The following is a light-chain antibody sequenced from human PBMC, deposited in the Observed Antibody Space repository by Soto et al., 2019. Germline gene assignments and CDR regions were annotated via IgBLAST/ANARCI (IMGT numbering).Light chain of an antibody. J-gene: IGKJ4*01. Sequence: DIQMTQSPSPLSASVGDRVTITCRASQSISSYLNWYQQKPGKAPKLLIYAASSLQSGVPSRFSGGGSGTDFTLTISSLQPEDFATYYCQQSYSTLTFGGGTKVDIK. CDR3: QQSYSTLT. CDR1: QSISSY. V-gene: IGKV1-39*01. CDR2: AAS.